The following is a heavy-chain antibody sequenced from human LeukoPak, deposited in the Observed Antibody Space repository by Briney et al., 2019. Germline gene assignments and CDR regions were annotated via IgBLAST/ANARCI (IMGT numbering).Heavy chain of an antibody. CDR2: ISSSGSYI. V-gene: IGHV3-21*01. Sequence: PGGSLRLSCAASGFTFSSYAMRWVRQAPGKGLEWVSSISSSGSYIYQADSVKGRFTISRDNAKNSLYLQMNGLRAEDTAVYYCARAEATAGTDWYFDLWGRGTLVTVSS. D-gene: IGHD6-13*01. CDR3: ARAEATAGTDWYFDL. J-gene: IGHJ2*01. CDR1: GFTFSSYA.